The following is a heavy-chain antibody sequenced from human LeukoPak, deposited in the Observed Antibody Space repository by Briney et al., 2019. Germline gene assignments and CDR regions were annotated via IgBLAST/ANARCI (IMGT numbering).Heavy chain of an antibody. D-gene: IGHD5-24*01. CDR2: IRCDGSNK. CDR1: GFTFSSYG. CDR3: AKDGGMATILDY. J-gene: IGHJ4*02. Sequence: GGSLRLSCAASGFTFSSYGMHWVRQAPGKGLEWVAFIRCDGSNKYYADSVKGRFTISRDNSKNTLYLQMNSLRAEDTAVYYCAKDGGMATILDYWGQGTLVTVSS. V-gene: IGHV3-30*02.